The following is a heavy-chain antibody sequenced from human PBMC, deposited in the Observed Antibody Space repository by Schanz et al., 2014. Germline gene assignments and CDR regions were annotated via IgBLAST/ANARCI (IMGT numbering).Heavy chain of an antibody. CDR1: GFTFNNYG. D-gene: IGHD1-7*01. CDR3: ARSGTTNFDY. V-gene: IGHV3-NL1*01. Sequence: QVQLVQSGGGVVQPGGSLRLSCAASGFTFNNYGMHWVRQAPGKGLEWVSSFYSGGRTYSADSVKGRFTMSRDNSKNTVYLEMNSLTAEDTAVYYCARSGTTNFDYWGQGTQVTVSS. CDR2: FYSGGRT. J-gene: IGHJ4*02.